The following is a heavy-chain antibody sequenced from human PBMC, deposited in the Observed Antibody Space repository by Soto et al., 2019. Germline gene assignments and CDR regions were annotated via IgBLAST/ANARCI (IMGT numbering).Heavy chain of an antibody. J-gene: IGHJ6*02. CDR3: ARLGQQWLVLNYYYGMDV. CDR1: VYSFTSYW. Sequence: GESLTISSKGSVYSFTSYWICWVRQMPVKVLEWMVIIYPGDSDTRYSPSFQGQVTISADKSISTAYLQWSSLKASDTAMYYCARLGQQWLVLNYYYGMDVWGQGTTVTVSS. V-gene: IGHV5-51*01. CDR2: IYPGDSDT. D-gene: IGHD6-19*01.